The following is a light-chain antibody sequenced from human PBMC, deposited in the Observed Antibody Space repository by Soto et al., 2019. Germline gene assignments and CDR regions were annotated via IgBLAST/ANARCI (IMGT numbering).Light chain of an antibody. CDR1: SSDVGGYNY. Sequence: QSVLAQPPSASGSPGQSVTISCTGTSSDVGGYNYVSWYQQHPGKAPKLIISEVSKRPSGVPDRFSGSKSGNTASLTVSGLQAEDEADYYRTSHAGSNNYVFGTGSKVTVL. CDR2: EVS. J-gene: IGLJ1*01. V-gene: IGLV2-8*01. CDR3: TSHAGSNNYV.